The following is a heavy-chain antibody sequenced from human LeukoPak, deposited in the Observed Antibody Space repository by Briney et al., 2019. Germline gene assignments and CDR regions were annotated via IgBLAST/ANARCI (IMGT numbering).Heavy chain of an antibody. Sequence: SETLSLTCTVSGYSISSGYYWGWIRQPPGKGLEWIGSIYHSGSTYYNPSLKSRVTMSVDTSKNQFSLKLSSVTAADTAVYYCARDRGVGYPDYWGQGALVTVSS. J-gene: IGHJ4*02. D-gene: IGHD1-26*01. V-gene: IGHV4-38-2*02. CDR1: GYSISSGYY. CDR2: IYHSGST. CDR3: ARDRGVGYPDY.